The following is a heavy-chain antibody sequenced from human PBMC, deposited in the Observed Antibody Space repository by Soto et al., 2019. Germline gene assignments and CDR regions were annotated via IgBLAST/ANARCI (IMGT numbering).Heavy chain of an antibody. CDR2: INPDTGST. V-gene: IGHV1-46*01. CDR1: GYTFTTYY. CDR3: ARDPNFRLTFHYYGMDV. Sequence: QVQLVQSGAEVKKPGASVKISCKASGYTFTTYYLHWVRQAPGQGLEGMGIINPDTGSTSSAQNFRGRVSVTRDTSTSTVYMELYSLSSEDTAVYYCARDPNFRLTFHYYGMDVWGQGTTVTVSS. J-gene: IGHJ6*02.